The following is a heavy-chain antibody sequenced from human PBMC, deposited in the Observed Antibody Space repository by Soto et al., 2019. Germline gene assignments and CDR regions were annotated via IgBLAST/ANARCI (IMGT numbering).Heavy chain of an antibody. CDR3: ARVVGYYDFWSGYSHNWFEP. V-gene: IGHV1-18*01. Sequence: SVNVSCKASGYTFTCNAISSLRQAPEKGLEWMGWISAYNGNTNYAQKLQGRVTMTTDTSTSTAYMELRSLRSDDTAVYYCARVVGYYDFWSGYSHNWFEPWRKGTLVTVS. CDR2: ISAYNGNT. J-gene: IGHJ5*02. D-gene: IGHD3-3*01. CDR1: GYTFTCNA.